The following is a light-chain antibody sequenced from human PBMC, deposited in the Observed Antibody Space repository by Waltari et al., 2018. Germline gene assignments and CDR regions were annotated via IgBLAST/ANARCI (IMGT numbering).Light chain of an antibody. CDR3: SSYISSSTLEL. J-gene: IGLJ2*01. CDR1: SSAVGAYNY. Sequence: QSALTQPASVSGSPGQPITISCTGTSSAVGAYNYFSWYQQHPGKAPKRRIFDVINRPSGVSTRFSGSKSGNTASLTISGLQAEDEADYYCSSYISSSTLELFGGGTSLTVL. CDR2: DVI. V-gene: IGLV2-14*03.